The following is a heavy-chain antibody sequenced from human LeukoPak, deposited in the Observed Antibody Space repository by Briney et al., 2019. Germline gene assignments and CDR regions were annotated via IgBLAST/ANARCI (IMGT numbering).Heavy chain of an antibody. J-gene: IGHJ4*02. CDR1: GFTFSSYW. V-gene: IGHV3-74*01. Sequence: GGSLRLSCAASGFTFSSYWMHWVRQAPGKGLVWVSRINSDGSSTSYADSVKGRFTISRDNSKNSLYLQMNSLRTEDTALYYCAKAVYDFWSGYYTDYWGQGTLVTVSS. CDR2: INSDGSST. D-gene: IGHD3-3*01. CDR3: AKAVYDFWSGYYTDY.